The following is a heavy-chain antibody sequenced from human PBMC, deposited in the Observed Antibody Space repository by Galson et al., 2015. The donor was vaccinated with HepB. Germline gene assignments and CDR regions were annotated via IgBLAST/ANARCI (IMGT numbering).Heavy chain of an antibody. D-gene: IGHD2-8*01. V-gene: IGHV1-3*01. CDR3: ARSDPLRYCTNGVCYTRGYYYYGMDV. Sequence: SVKVSCKPSGYTFTSYAMHWVRQAPGQRLEWMGWINAGNGNTKYSQKFQGRVTITRDTSASTAYMELSSLRSEDTAVYYCARSDPLRYCTNGVCYTRGYYYYGMDVWGQGTTVTVSS. CDR1: GYTFTSYA. J-gene: IGHJ6*02. CDR2: INAGNGNT.